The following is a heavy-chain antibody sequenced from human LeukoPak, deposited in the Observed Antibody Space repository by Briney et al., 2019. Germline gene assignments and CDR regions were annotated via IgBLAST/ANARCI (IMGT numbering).Heavy chain of an antibody. D-gene: IGHD6-6*01. CDR1: GYTLTAYY. V-gene: IGHV1-2*06. CDR3: ARDIGIAARPRSAFDI. CDR2: INPNSGGT. J-gene: IGHJ3*02. Sequence: ASVKVSCKASGYTLTAYYIYWVRQAPGQGLEWMGRINPNSGGTDYAQNFQGRVTMTRDTSISTAYMELSRLRSDDTAVYYCARDIGIAARPRSAFDIWGQGTMVTVSS.